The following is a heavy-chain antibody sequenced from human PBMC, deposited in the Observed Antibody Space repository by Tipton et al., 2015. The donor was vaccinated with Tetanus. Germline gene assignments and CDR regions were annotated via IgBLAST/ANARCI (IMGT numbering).Heavy chain of an antibody. D-gene: IGHD7-27*01. Sequence: SGLTFSSYDMHWVRQATGKGLEWVSAIGTAGDTYYPGSVKGRFTISRENAKNSLYLQMNSLRAGDTAVYYCARSLGDAFDIWGQGTMVTVSS. CDR3: ARSLGDAFDI. J-gene: IGHJ3*02. CDR2: IGTAGDT. V-gene: IGHV3-13*01. CDR1: GLTFSSYD.